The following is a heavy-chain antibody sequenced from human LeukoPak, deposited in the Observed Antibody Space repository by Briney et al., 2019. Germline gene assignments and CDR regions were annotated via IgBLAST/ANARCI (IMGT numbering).Heavy chain of an antibody. J-gene: IGHJ3*02. CDR1: GFTVISNY. CDR3: ATTRYDAFDI. CDR2: IYSGGST. V-gene: IGHV3-53*01. D-gene: IGHD4-17*01. Sequence: GGSLRLSCAASGFTVISNYMSWVRQAPGKGLEWVSLIYSGGSTYYADSVRGRFTISRDNSKNTLSLQMNSLRAEDTAVYYCATTRYDAFDIWGQGTMVTVSS.